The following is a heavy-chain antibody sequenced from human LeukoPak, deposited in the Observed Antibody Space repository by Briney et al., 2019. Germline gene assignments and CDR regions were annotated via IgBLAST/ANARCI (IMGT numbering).Heavy chain of an antibody. CDR3: ARERYGSGSYYI. Sequence: PSETLSLTCTVSGGSISSTIYYWGWIRQPPGKGLEWIGSLYYSGSTYYNPSLKSRVTISADTSKNQFSLKLSSVTAADTAVYYCARERYGSGSYYIWGQGTLVTVSS. D-gene: IGHD3-10*01. V-gene: IGHV4-39*02. J-gene: IGHJ4*02. CDR1: GGSISSTIYY. CDR2: LYYSGST.